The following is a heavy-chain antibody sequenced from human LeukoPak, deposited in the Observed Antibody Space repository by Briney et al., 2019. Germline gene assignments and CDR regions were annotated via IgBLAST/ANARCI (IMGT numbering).Heavy chain of an antibody. Sequence: GGSLRLSCAASGFTFSSYAMSWVRQAPGKGLEGVSAISGSGGSTYYADSVKGRFTISRDSSKNTLYLQMNSLRAEDTAVYYCAELGITMIGGVWGKGTTVTISS. CDR3: AELGITMIGGV. CDR1: GFTFSSYA. V-gene: IGHV3-23*01. J-gene: IGHJ6*04. CDR2: ISGSGGST. D-gene: IGHD3-10*02.